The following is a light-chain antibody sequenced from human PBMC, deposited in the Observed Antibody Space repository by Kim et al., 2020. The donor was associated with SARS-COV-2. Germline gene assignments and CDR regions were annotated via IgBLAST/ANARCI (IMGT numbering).Light chain of an antibody. V-gene: IGKV3-20*01. Sequence: EIVLTQSPGTLSLSPGERATLSCRASQSVSSIYLAWYQQKPGQAPRLLIYSASSRATGIPDRFSGSGSGTDFTLTISRLEPEDFAVYYCQQYGSTPITFGQGTRLEIK. CDR3: QQYGSTPIT. CDR1: QSVSSIY. CDR2: SAS. J-gene: IGKJ5*01.